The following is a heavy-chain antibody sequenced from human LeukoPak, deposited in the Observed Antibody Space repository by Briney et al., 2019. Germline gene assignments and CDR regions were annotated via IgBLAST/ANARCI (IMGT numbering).Heavy chain of an antibody. CDR3: AKVLSLREFDWVLYIDY. V-gene: IGHV3-23*01. CDR2: ISGSHTST. J-gene: IGHJ4*02. Sequence: GGSLRLSCAASGFTFSSYAMSWVRQAPGKGLEWVSSISGSHTSTYYADSVKGRFTTSRDNSKSSLYLQMSSLRAEDTAVYYCAKVLSLREFDWVLYIDYWGQGTLVTVSS. D-gene: IGHD3-9*01. CDR1: GFTFSSYA.